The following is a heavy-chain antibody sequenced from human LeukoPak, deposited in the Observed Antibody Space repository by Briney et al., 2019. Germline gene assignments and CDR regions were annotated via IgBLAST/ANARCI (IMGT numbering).Heavy chain of an antibody. V-gene: IGHV4-31*03. CDR3: ARDGVGYGDYGYFDY. CDR2: IYYSGST. J-gene: IGHJ4*02. D-gene: IGHD4-17*01. Sequence: SETLSLTCTVSGGSISSGGYYWSWIRQHPGKGLEWIGYIYYSGSTYYNPSLKSRVTISVDTSKNQFSLKLSSVTAADTAVYYCARDGVGYGDYGYFDYWGQGTLVTVSS. CDR1: GGSISSGGYY.